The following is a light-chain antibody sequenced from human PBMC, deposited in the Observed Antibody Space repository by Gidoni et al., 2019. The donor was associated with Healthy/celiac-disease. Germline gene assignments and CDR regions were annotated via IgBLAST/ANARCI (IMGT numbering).Light chain of an antibody. CDR1: QRVSSSY. V-gene: IGKV3-20*01. J-gene: IGKJ2*01. Sequence: EIVSPPSPRPLSVSPGERATLSCRASQRVSSSYLAWYQQTPGQDPRLLIYGASSRDAGIPARFSGSGSGTDFTLTISSLEPEDVAAYYCQQYGSAPAYTFGQGTKLEIK. CDR2: GAS. CDR3: QQYGSAPAYT.